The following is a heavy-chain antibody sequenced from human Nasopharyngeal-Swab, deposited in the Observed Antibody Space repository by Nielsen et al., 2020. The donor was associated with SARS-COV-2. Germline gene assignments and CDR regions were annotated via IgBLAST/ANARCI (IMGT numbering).Heavy chain of an antibody. Sequence: GGSLRLSCAASGFTFNNYNFNWVRQAPGKGLEWVSSISSSSSYIYYADSVKGRFTISRDNAENSLYLQMNSLRAEDTAVYYCARDGLDYDFWSAYFMDVWGQEATVTVSS. CDR3: ARDGLDYDFWSAYFMDV. J-gene: IGHJ6*02. CDR1: GFTFNNYN. CDR2: ISSSSSYI. V-gene: IGHV3-21*01. D-gene: IGHD3-3*01.